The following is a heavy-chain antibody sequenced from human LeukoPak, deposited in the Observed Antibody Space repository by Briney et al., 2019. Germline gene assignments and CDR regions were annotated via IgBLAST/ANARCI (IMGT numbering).Heavy chain of an antibody. CDR1: GFTFSSYA. CDR2: ISGSGGST. J-gene: IGHJ4*02. V-gene: IGHV3-23*01. CDR3: AKLRDGYNSGYFDY. D-gene: IGHD5-24*01. Sequence: AGGSLRLSCAASGFTFSSYAMSWVRQAPGKGLEWVSAISGSGGSTYYADSVKGRFTISRDNSKNTLYLQMNSLRAEDTAVYYCAKLRDGYNSGYFDYWGQGTLVTVSS.